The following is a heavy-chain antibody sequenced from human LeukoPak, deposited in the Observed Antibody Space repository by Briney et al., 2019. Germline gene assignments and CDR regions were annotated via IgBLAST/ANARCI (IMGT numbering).Heavy chain of an antibody. CDR2: IYNSGST. D-gene: IGHD6-6*01. V-gene: IGHV4-59*12. J-gene: IGHJ4*02. CDR3: ASSSPQTD. CDR1: GGSISSYY. Sequence: SETLSLTCTVSGGSISSYYWSWIRQPPGKGLEWIGYIYNSGSTNYNPSLKSRVTISVDTSKNQFSLKVSSVTAADTAVYYCASSSPQTDWGQGTLVTVSS.